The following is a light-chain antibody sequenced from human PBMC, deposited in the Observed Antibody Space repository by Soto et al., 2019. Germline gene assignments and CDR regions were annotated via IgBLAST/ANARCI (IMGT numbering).Light chain of an antibody. CDR3: ATWDSALSAGV. CDR1: NIGSYN. J-gene: IGLJ3*02. V-gene: IGLV3-21*02. CDR2: DDR. Sequence: SYELSQPPSVSVAPGQTARITCGGNNIGSYNVHWYQQKPGLAPVLVVYDDRDRPSGIPERFSGSNSGNTAALTIIGLQTGDEADYYCATWDSALSAGVFGGGTKLTVL.